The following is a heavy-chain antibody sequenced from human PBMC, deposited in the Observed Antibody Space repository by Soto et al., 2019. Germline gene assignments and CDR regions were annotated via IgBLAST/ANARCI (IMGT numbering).Heavy chain of an antibody. D-gene: IGHD4-17*01. CDR3: ARDLRFQGHDYADYLGYGMDV. CDR1: GGSISPYY. Sequence: PXATLTLTGTVSGGSISPYYWSWIRQPPGKGLEWIGYIYYRGSTNYNPSLKSRVTILADTSKNQFSLNLNSVTTADTAVYYCARDLRFQGHDYADYLGYGMDVWGQGTTVTVSS. V-gene: IGHV4-59*01. CDR2: IYYRGST. J-gene: IGHJ6*02.